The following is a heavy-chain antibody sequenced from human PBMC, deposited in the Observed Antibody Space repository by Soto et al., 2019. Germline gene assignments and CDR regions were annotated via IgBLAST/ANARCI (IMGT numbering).Heavy chain of an antibody. Sequence: GGSLRLSCAASGFTVSSNYMSWVRQAPGKGLEWVSVIYSGGSTYYADSVKGRFTISRDNSKNTLYLQMNSLRAEDTAVYYCAREGWDSGDYEPGYYYYGMDVWGQGTTVTVSS. D-gene: IGHD4-17*01. CDR3: AREGWDSGDYEPGYYYYGMDV. J-gene: IGHJ6*02. V-gene: IGHV3-53*01. CDR2: IYSGGST. CDR1: GFTVSSNY.